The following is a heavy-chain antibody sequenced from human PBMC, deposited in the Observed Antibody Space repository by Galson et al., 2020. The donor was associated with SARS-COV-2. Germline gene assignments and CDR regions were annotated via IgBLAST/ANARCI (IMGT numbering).Heavy chain of an antibody. V-gene: IGHV1-8*01. J-gene: IGHJ4*02. D-gene: IGHD5-12*01. Sequence: ASMKVSCKASGYPFTSYDINWVRQATGQGLEWVGWMNPNSGNSGSAQKFQGRVTMTRDTSTTTAYMELSSLRSEDTAVYYCATGGATTRSIDYWGQGTQVTVSS. CDR2: MNPNSGNS. CDR1: GYPFTSYD. CDR3: ATGGATTRSIDY.